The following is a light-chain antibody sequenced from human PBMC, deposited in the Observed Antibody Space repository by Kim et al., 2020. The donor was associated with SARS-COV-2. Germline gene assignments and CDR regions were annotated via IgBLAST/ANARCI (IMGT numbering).Light chain of an antibody. CDR1: TGAVTSGYY. CDR2: KTN. Sequence: QAVVTQEPSLTVSPGGTVTLTCASSTGAVTSGYYPSWFQQKPGQAPRALIYKTNNKHSWTPARFSGSLLGGKAALTLSAVQPEDEAEYYCLLYYGGAHVFGTGTKVTVL. V-gene: IGLV7-43*01. J-gene: IGLJ1*01. CDR3: LLYYGGAHV.